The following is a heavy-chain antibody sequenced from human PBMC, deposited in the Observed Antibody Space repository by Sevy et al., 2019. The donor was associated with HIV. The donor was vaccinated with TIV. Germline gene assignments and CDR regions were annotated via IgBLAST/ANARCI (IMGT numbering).Heavy chain of an antibody. D-gene: IGHD3-22*01. Sequence: GGSLRLSCAASGFSVSNSYMSWVRQAPGKGLQWVSVIYSGDSTYYTDSVKGRFTISRDNSKNTLYLQMNSPRAEDTAVYYCARLSVYYYDSSGYYTTGHAFDIWGQGTMVTVSS. V-gene: IGHV3-53*01. J-gene: IGHJ3*02. CDR2: IYSGDST. CDR1: GFSVSNSY. CDR3: ARLSVYYYDSSGYYTTGHAFDI.